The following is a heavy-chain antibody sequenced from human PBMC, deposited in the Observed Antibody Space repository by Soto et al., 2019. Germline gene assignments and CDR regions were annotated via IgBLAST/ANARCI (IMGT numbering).Heavy chain of an antibody. CDR1: GFTFSSYS. CDR2: ISSSSSYI. V-gene: IGHV3-21*01. CDR3: ARGSHLILVHYGY. Sequence: EVQLVESGGGLVKPGGSLRLSCAASGFTFSSYSMNWVRQAPGKGLEWVSSISSSSSYIYYADSVKGRFTISRDNAKNSLYLQMNSLRAEDTAVYYCARGSHLILVHYGYWGQGTLVTVSS. J-gene: IGHJ4*02. D-gene: IGHD6-13*01.